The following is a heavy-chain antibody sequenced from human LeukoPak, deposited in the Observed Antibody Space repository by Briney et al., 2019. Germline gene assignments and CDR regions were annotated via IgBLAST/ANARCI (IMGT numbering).Heavy chain of an antibody. CDR1: GFTVSSNY. CDR3: AKGAGTAAAGPIDY. V-gene: IGHV3-23*01. D-gene: IGHD6-13*01. J-gene: IGHJ4*02. Sequence: GGSLRLSCAASGFTVSSNYMSWVRQAPGKGLEWVSAISGSGGSTYYADSVKGRFTISRDNSKNTLYLQMNSLRAEDTAVYYCAKGAGTAAAGPIDYWGQGTLVTVSS. CDR2: ISGSGGST.